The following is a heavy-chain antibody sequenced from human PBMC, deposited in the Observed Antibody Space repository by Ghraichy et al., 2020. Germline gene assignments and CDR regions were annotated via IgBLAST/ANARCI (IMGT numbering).Heavy chain of an antibody. CDR3: ARDREGIAMIREKKVHYYDGMDV. V-gene: IGHV4-59*01. D-gene: IGHD3-10*01. CDR1: AGSLSNYY. CDR2: VYYSGST. Sequence: SETLSLTCTVSAGSLSNYYWNWIRQPPGKGLEWIGYVYYSGSTNYNPSLKSRVTMSVDTSKNQFSLKLTSVTAADTAVYYCARDREGIAMIREKKVHYYDGMDVWGQGATVAVSS. J-gene: IGHJ6*02.